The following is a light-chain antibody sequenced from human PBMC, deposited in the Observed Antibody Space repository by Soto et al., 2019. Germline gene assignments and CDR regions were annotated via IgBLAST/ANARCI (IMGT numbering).Light chain of an antibody. J-gene: IGLJ1*01. CDR3: SSYTSRSTRV. CDR1: SSDVGGYNY. V-gene: IGLV2-14*01. Sequence: QSALTQPASVSGSPGQSITIACTGTSSDVGGYNYVSWYQQHPGKAPKLMIYDVSSRPSGVSNRFSGSKSGNTASLTISGFQAEDEADYYCSSYTSRSTRVFGTGTKLTVL. CDR2: DVS.